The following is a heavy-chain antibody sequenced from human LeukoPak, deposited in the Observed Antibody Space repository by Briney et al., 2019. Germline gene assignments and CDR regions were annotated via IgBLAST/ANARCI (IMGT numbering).Heavy chain of an antibody. J-gene: IGHJ5*02. CDR3: ARGRMSLGRNWFDP. Sequence: SETLSLTCTVSGGSISSSSYYWSWIRQPPGKGLEWIGEINHSGSTNYNPSLKSRVTISVDTSKNQFSLKLSSVTAADTAVYYCARGRMSLGRNWFDPWGQGTLVTVSS. CDR2: INHSGST. CDR1: GGSISSSSYY. V-gene: IGHV4-39*07. D-gene: IGHD1-14*01.